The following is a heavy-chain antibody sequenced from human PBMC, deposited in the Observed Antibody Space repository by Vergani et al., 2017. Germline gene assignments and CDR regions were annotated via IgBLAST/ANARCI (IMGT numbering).Heavy chain of an antibody. J-gene: IGHJ5*02. CDR3: ARVVTAAAGTRWFDP. V-gene: IGHV3-11*01. D-gene: IGHD6-13*01. CDR2: ISSSGSTI. Sequence: AASGFTFSDYYMSWIRQAPGKGLEWVSYISSSGSTIYYADSVKGRFTISRDNAKNSLYLQMNSLRAEDTAVYYCARVVTAAAGTRWFDPWGQGTLVTVSS. CDR1: GFTFSDYY.